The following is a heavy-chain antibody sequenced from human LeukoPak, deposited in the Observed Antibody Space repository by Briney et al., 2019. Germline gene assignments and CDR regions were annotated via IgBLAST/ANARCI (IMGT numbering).Heavy chain of an antibody. CDR2: ITSSGSTI. CDR3: VREVATSWFDP. V-gene: IGHV3-48*03. D-gene: IGHD5-12*01. CDR1: AFTFSSYG. Sequence: QPGRSLRLSCAASAFTFSSYGMNWVRQAPGKGLEWVSYITSSGSTIFYADSVKGRFTLSRDNAKNSLYLQMNSLRAEDTAIYYCVREVATSWFDPWGQGALVTVSS. J-gene: IGHJ5*02.